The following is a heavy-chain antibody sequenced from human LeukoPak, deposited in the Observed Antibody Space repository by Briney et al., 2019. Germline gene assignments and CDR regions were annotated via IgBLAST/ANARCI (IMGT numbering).Heavy chain of an antibody. V-gene: IGHV4-59*01. D-gene: IGHD2-21*02. CDR2: IYYSGST. J-gene: IGHJ6*03. CDR3: ARITCGGDCRAHYYHYYMDV. CDR1: GVSTSYYY. Sequence: SETLSLTCTVSGVSTSYYYWSWLRQPPGKGLEWIGYIYYSGSTNYNPSLKSRVTISVATSKNQFSLKLNSVTAADTAVYYCARITCGGDCRAHYYHYYMDVWGKGTRVTISS.